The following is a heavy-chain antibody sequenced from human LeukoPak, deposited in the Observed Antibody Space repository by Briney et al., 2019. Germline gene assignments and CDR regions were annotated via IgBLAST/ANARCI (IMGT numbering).Heavy chain of an antibody. Sequence: SETLTLTCAVYGGSFSGYYWSWIRQPPGKGLEWIGAINHSGSTNYNPSLTSRVTISVDTSKNQFSLKLSSVTAADTAVYYCARGFYGGNAGDYYFDYWGQGTLVTVSS. CDR1: GGSFSGYY. CDR2: INHSGST. J-gene: IGHJ4*02. D-gene: IGHD4-23*01. CDR3: ARGFYGGNAGDYYFDY. V-gene: IGHV4-34*01.